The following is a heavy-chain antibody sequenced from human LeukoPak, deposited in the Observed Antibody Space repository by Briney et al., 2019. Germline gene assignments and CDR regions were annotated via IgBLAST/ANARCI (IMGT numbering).Heavy chain of an antibody. V-gene: IGHV3-23*01. D-gene: IGHD3-16*02. CDR2: ISVSGGST. J-gene: IGHJ4*02. CDR1: GFTFSSYA. CDR3: AKDVRSPLPPGIDY. Sequence: GGSLRLSCAASGFTFSSYAMSWVRQAPGKGLEWVSAISVSGGSTYYADSVKGRFTISRDNSKNTLYLQMNSLRAEDTAVYYCAKDVRSPLPPGIDYWGQGTLVTVSS.